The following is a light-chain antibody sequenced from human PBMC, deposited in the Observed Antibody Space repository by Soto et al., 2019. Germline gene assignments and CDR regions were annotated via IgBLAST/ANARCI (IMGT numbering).Light chain of an antibody. CDR2: EGS. CDR3: CSYAAGRAPYV. Sequence: QSVLTQPASVSGSPGQSITISCTGTSSDVGTYNLVSWYQQHPGKAPKLMLYEGSKRPSGVSNRFSGSNSGNTASLTISGLQAEDEADYYCCSYAAGRAPYVFGTGTKVTVL. CDR1: SSDVGTYNL. V-gene: IGLV2-23*01. J-gene: IGLJ1*01.